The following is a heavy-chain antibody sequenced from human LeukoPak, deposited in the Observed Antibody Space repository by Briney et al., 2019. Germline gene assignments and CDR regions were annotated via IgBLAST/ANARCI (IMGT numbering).Heavy chain of an antibody. Sequence: PSETLSLTCAVYGGSFSGYYWSWIRQPPGKGLEWIGEINHSGSTNYNPSLKSRVTISVDTSKNQFSLKLSSVTAADTAVYYCARGLSGVVAAIGFDYWGQGTLVTVSS. CDR3: ARGLSGVVAAIGFDY. CDR1: GGSFSGYY. D-gene: IGHD2-15*01. CDR2: INHSGST. V-gene: IGHV4-34*01. J-gene: IGHJ4*02.